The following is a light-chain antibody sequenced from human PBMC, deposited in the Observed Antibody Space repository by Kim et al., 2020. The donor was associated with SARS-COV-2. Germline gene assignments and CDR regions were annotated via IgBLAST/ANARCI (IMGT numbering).Light chain of an antibody. CDR2: GNS. CDR3: QSYDSSLSVV. V-gene: IGLV1-40*01. CDR1: SSNIGAGYA. J-gene: IGLJ2*01. Sequence: GQWVAISCTGSSSNIGAGYAVHLYQQRPGTAPKLLIYGNSNRPSGVPDRFSGSKSGTSASLAITGLQAEDEADYYCQSYDSSLSVVFGGGTQLTVL.